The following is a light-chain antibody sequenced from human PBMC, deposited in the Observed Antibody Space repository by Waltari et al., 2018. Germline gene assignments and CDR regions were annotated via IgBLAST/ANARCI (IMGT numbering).Light chain of an antibody. V-gene: IGLV1-47*01. CDR1: NSTIGSNY. CDR3: AAWDDSLSAVP. Sequence: QSVLTQPPSTSGTPGQSVTISCSGSNSTIGSNYVSWYQQVPGMAPKLLIYKNNQRPSGVPDRFSGSKSGTSASLAISALRSEDEADYYCAAWDDSLSAVPFGGGTKVTVL. J-gene: IGLJ2*01. CDR2: KNN.